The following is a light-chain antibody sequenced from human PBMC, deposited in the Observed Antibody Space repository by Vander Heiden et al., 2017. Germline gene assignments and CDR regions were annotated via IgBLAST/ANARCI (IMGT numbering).Light chain of an antibody. Sequence: EMVMTPSPLSLPVTPGEPASSRCRSSQSLLHSNGDNYLDWYLQKPGQSPQLLLYLGSNRACGVPERFSGSGSGTDFTLKISRVEAEDVGVYSGMQSVQTPLTFGGGTKVEIK. J-gene: IGKJ4*01. V-gene: IGKV2-28*01. CDR2: LGS. CDR1: QSLLHSNGDNY. CDR3: MQSVQTPLT.